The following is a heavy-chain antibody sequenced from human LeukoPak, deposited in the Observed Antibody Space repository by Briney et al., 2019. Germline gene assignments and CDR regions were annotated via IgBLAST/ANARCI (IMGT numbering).Heavy chain of an antibody. CDR1: GGSLSSYY. CDR3: ARDLGIAAADI. J-gene: IGHJ4*02. V-gene: IGHV4-59*01. CDR2: IYYSGST. Sequence: SETLSLTCTVSGGSLSSYYWSWIRQPAGKGLEWIGYIYYSGSTNYNPSLKSRVTISVDTSKKQFSLKLTSVTAADTAVYYCARDLGIAAADIWGQGTLVTVSS. D-gene: IGHD6-13*01.